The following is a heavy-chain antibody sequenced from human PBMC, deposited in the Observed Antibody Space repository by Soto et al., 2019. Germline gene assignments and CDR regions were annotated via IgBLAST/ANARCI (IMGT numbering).Heavy chain of an antibody. V-gene: IGHV3-21*01. D-gene: IGHD4-4*01. CDR2: ISSSSSYI. Sequence: GGSLRLSCASSGFTFSTYSMNWVRQAPGKGLEWVSSISSSSSYIYYADSVKGRFTISRDNAKNSLYLQMNSRWVANSDFRVFDLSGQGPMVTVSS. J-gene: IGHJ3*01. CDR3: DL. CDR1: GFTFSTYS.